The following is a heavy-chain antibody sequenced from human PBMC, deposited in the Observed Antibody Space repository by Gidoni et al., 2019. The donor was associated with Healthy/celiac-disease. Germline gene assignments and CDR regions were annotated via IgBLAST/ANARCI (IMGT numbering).Heavy chain of an antibody. CDR1: VGSISSYY. Sequence: QVQLQESGPGRVKPSETLSLTCPVPVGSISSYYWSWIRQPPGKGLEWIGYIYYSGSTNYNPSLKSRVTISVDTSKNQFSLKLSSVTAADTAVYYCAREAVTGTPTGAFDIWGQGTMVTVSS. D-gene: IGHD1-20*01. J-gene: IGHJ3*02. CDR2: IYYSGST. V-gene: IGHV4-59*01. CDR3: AREAVTGTPTGAFDI.